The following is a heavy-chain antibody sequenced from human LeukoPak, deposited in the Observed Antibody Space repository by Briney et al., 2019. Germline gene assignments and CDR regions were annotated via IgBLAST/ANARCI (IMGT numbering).Heavy chain of an antibody. D-gene: IGHD1/OR15-1a*01. CDR1: GFTFSNFA. CDR2: VGDTGSTT. CDR3: VQDLNWSKYP. Sequence: GGSLRLSCAASGFTFSNFAMAWVRQAPGKGLEWVSGVGDTGSTTDYTNSVKGRFTISRDNSKSTLYLQMNSPRAEDTAVYYCVQDLNWSKYPWGQGTLVTVSS. J-gene: IGHJ5*02. V-gene: IGHV3-23*01.